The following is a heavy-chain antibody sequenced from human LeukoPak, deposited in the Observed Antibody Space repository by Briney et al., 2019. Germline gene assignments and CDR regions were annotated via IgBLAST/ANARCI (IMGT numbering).Heavy chain of an antibody. CDR2: ISTYNGNT. Sequence: ASVKVSCKASGYTFTTYGINWVRQAPGQGLEWMGWISTYNGNTNYAQNLQGRVTMTTDTSTSTAYMELRGLRSDDTAVYYCARRGGKNYGDYVLYYYYMDVWGKGTTVTVSS. D-gene: IGHD4-17*01. CDR1: GYTFTTYG. J-gene: IGHJ6*03. CDR3: ARRGGKNYGDYVLYYYYMDV. V-gene: IGHV1-18*01.